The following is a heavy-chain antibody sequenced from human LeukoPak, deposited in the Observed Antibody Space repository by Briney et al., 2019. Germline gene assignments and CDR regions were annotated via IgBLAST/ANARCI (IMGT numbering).Heavy chain of an antibody. Sequence: GGSLRLSCEASGFTFGNYWMSWVRQAPGKGLECVANIQQDGSHQYYVDSVRGRFTISRDNAKNSLYLQMSSLRPEDTAVYYCARADWGSADYWGQGTLVTVSS. CDR3: ARADWGSADY. CDR1: GFTFGNYW. V-gene: IGHV3-7*01. CDR2: IQQDGSHQ. J-gene: IGHJ4*02. D-gene: IGHD7-27*01.